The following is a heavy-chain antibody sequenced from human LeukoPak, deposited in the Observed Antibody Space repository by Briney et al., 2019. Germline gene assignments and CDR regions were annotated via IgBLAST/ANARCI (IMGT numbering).Heavy chain of an antibody. CDR2: VDYRGNT. CDR1: GGSISSYY. Sequence: SETLSLTCTISGGSISSYYWSWIRQPPGKGLEWIGYVDYRGNTNYNPSLKSRVTISIDTSKSLFPLKLNSVTAADTAVYYCARVEVGAANRQWYGMDVWGQGTTVTVSS. D-gene: IGHD2-15*01. CDR3: ARVEVGAANRQWYGMDV. J-gene: IGHJ6*02. V-gene: IGHV4-59*01.